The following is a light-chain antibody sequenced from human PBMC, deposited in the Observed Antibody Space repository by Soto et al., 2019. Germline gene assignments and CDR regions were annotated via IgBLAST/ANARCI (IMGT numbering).Light chain of an antibody. Sequence: DIQMTQSPSSLSASVGDRVTLTCRASQSISTYLNWYQQKPGKAPKLLIYAASSLQSGVPSRFSGSGSGTDFTLTISSLQPEDFAVYYCQQRGNRPPWTFGQGTKVDIK. CDR2: AAS. CDR3: QQRGNRPPWT. CDR1: QSISTY. J-gene: IGKJ1*01. V-gene: IGKV1-39*01.